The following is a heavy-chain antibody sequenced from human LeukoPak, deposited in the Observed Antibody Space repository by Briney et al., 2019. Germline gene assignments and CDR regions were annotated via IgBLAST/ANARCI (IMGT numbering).Heavy chain of an antibody. CDR1: GYTFTSYA. Sequence: ASVKVSCKASGYTFTSYAMHWVRQAPGQRLEWMGWINAGNGNTKYSQKFQGRVTITRDTSASTAYMELSSLRSEDTAVYYCARDHCGGGCIYYFDYWGQGTLVTVSP. J-gene: IGHJ4*02. CDR3: ARDHCGGGCIYYFDY. D-gene: IGHD2-21*02. CDR2: INAGNGNT. V-gene: IGHV1-3*01.